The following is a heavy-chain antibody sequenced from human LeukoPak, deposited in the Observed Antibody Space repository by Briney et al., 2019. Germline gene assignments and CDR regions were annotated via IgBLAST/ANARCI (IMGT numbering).Heavy chain of an antibody. CDR3: ARDVEQWLVRVYYFDY. D-gene: IGHD6-19*01. CDR2: ISSGSTTI. V-gene: IGHV3-48*01. Sequence: GGSLRLSCATSGFTLSSYSVNWVRQAPGKGLEWVSYISSGSTTIYYADSVKGRFTISRDNAKNSLYLQMNSLRAEDTAVYYCARDVEQWLVRVYYFDYWGQGTLVTVSS. J-gene: IGHJ4*02. CDR1: GFTLSSYS.